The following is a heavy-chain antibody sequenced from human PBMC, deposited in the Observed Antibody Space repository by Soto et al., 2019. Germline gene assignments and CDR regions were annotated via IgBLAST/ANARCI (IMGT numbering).Heavy chain of an antibody. J-gene: IGHJ6*02. V-gene: IGHV1-18*01. Sequence: ASVKVSCKASGYTFTSYGISWVRQAPGQGLEWMGWISAYNGNTNYAQKLQGRVTMTTDTSTSTAYMELRSLRSDDTAVYYCARDYSSSWHYYYGMDVWGQGXTVTVYS. CDR1: GYTFTSYG. CDR3: ARDYSSSWHYYYGMDV. CDR2: ISAYNGNT. D-gene: IGHD6-13*01.